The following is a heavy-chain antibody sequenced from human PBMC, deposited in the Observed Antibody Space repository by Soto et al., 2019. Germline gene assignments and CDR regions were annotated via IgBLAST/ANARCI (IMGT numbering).Heavy chain of an antibody. CDR2: IIPIFGTA. CDR3: ASSDIVVVPAAISGYYGMDV. V-gene: IGHV1-69*01. D-gene: IGHD2-2*02. CDR1: GGTFSSYA. Sequence: QVQLVQSGAEVKKPGSSVKVSCKASGGTFSSYAISWGRQAPGQGLEWMGGIIPIFGTANYAQKFQGRVTITADESTSTAYMELSSLRSEDTAVYYCASSDIVVVPAAISGYYGMDVWGQGTTVTVSS. J-gene: IGHJ6*02.